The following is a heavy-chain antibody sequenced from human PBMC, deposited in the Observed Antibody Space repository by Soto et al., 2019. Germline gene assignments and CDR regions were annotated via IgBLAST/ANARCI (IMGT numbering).Heavy chain of an antibody. CDR2: IYHSGST. CDR3: ARETGSGSYYNSGLFDP. D-gene: IGHD3-10*01. Sequence: SETLSLTCAVSGGSISSSNWWSWVRQPPGKGLEWIGEIYHSGSTNYNPSLKSRVTISVDKSKNQFSLKLSSVTAADTAVYYCARETGSGSYYNSGLFDPWGQGTLVTVSS. CDR1: GGSISSSNW. V-gene: IGHV4-4*02. J-gene: IGHJ5*02.